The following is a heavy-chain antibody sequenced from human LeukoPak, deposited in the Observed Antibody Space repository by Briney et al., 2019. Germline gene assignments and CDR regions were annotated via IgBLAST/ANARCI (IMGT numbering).Heavy chain of an antibody. CDR3: ARVQTTVTTLDY. J-gene: IGHJ4*02. V-gene: IGHV3-48*03. D-gene: IGHD4-17*01. Sequence: GSLRLSCAASGFTFSSYEMNWVRQAPGKGLEWVSYISSSGSTRYYADSVKGRFTISRDNAKNSLYLQMNSLRAEDTAVYYCARVQTTVTTLDYWGQGTLVTVSS. CDR1: GFTFSSYE. CDR2: ISSSGSTR.